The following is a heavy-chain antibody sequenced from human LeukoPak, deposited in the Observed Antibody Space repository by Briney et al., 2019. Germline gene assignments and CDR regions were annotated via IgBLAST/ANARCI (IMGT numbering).Heavy chain of an antibody. J-gene: IGHJ4*02. CDR3: ARDRRPPGSYSY. CDR1: GFTFSSYS. Sequence: GGSLRLSCAASGFTFSSYSMNWVRQAPGRGLEWVSSISSSSSYIYYADSVKGRFTISRDNAKNSLYLQMNSLRAEDTAVYYCARDRRPPGSYSYWGQGTLVTVSS. V-gene: IGHV3-21*01. CDR2: ISSSSSYI. D-gene: IGHD3-10*01.